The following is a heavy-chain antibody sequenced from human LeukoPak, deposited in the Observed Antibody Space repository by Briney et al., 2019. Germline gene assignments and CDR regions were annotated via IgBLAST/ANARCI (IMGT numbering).Heavy chain of an antibody. V-gene: IGHV3-7*03. Sequence: GGSLRLSCAASGFTFSSYWMNWARQAPGKGLVWVDSINRNGNVNYYVDSVKGRFTLSRDKVKNSLYLQMSKLRAEVRAVYFCARGGGLDVLGQGGTVTVSS. CDR2: INRNGNVN. D-gene: IGHD3-16*01. CDR1: GFTFSSYW. CDR3: ARGGGLDV. J-gene: IGHJ6*02.